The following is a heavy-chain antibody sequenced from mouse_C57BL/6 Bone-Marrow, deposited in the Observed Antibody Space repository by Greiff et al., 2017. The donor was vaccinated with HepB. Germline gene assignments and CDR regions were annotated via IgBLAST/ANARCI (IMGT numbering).Heavy chain of an antibody. CDR3: TIYYGYDLAWFAD. J-gene: IGHJ3*01. CDR1: GFNIKDDY. CDR2: IDPENGDT. D-gene: IGHD2-2*01. Sequence: EVQLQQSGAELVRPGASVKLSCTASGFNIKDDYMHWVKQRPEQGLEWIGWIDPENGDTEYASKFQGKATITADTSSNTAYLQLSSLTSEDTAVYYCTIYYGYDLAWFADWGQGTLVTVSA. V-gene: IGHV14-4*01.